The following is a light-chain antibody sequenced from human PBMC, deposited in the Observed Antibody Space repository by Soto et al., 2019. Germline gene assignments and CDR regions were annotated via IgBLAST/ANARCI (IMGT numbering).Light chain of an antibody. CDR1: SSNIGSLP. CDR3: SSYAGRTLYV. CDR2: EVT. V-gene: IGLV1-44*01. Sequence: QSVLTQPPSASGTPGQRVTISCSGSSSNIGSLPVNWYQQLPGTAPKLLIHEVTKRPSGVPDRFSGSKSGNTASLTVSGLQAEDEADYYCSSYAGRTLYVFGTGTKLTVL. J-gene: IGLJ1*01.